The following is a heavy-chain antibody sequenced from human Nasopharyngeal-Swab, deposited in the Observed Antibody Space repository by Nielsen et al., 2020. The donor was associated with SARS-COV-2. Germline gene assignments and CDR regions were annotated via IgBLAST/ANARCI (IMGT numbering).Heavy chain of an antibody. CDR2: IYYSGST. V-gene: IGHV4-31*02. Sequence: WIRQPPGKGLEWIGYIYYSGSTYSNPSLKGRVTISGDTSKNQFSLKLSSVTAADTAVYYCARLLIAANGHYMDVWGKGTTVTVSS. D-gene: IGHD2-15*01. J-gene: IGHJ6*03. CDR3: ARLLIAANGHYMDV.